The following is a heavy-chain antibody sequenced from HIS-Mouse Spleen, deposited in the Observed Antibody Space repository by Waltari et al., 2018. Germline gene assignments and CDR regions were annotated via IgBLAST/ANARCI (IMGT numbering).Heavy chain of an antibody. CDR2: IYYSGST. CDR3: ARLGSSSPDLDY. D-gene: IGHD6-6*01. CDR1: GGSISSISYH. J-gene: IGHJ4*02. Sequence: QLQLQESGPGLGKPSETLSLTCTVSGGSISSISYHWGWIRQPPGKGLEWIGSIYYSGSTYYNPSLKSRVTISVDTSKNQFSLKLSSVTAADTAVYYCARLGSSSPDLDYWGQGTLVTVSS. V-gene: IGHV4-39*01.